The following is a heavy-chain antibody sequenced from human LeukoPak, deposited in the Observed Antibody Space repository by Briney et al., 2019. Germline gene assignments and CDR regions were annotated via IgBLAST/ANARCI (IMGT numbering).Heavy chain of an antibody. D-gene: IGHD7-27*01. CDR2: IIPIFGTA. CDR3: ASPELGTLYFDY. J-gene: IGHJ4*02. V-gene: IGHV1-69*13. CDR1: GYTFTGYY. Sequence: GASVKVSCKASGYTFTGYYMHRVRQAPGQGLEWMGGIIPIFGTANYAQKFQGRVTITADGSTSTAYMELSSLRSEDTAVYYCASPELGTLYFDYWGQGTLVTVSS.